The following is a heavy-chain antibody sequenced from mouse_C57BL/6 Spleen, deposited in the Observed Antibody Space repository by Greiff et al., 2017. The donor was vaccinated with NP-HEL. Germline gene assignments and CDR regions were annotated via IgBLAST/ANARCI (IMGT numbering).Heavy chain of an antibody. Sequence: VQLQESGAELVKPGASVKLSCKASGYAFSSYWMNWVKQRPGKGLEWIGQIYPGGGDTTYNGKFKGKATLTAAKSSSTAYMQLSSLTAEDSAVYVCARVDYDGGHYYAMDYWGQGTSVTVSS. CDR2: IYPGGGDT. CDR1: GYAFSSYW. CDR3: ARVDYDGGHYYAMDY. V-gene: IGHV1-80*01. J-gene: IGHJ4*01. D-gene: IGHD2-4*01.